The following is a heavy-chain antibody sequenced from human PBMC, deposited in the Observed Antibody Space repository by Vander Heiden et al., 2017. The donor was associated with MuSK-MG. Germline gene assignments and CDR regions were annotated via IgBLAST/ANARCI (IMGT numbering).Heavy chain of an antibody. J-gene: IGHJ4*02. CDR1: GGSFSGYY. Sequence: QVQLQQWGAGLLKPSETLSLTCAVYGGSFSGYYWSWIRQPPGKGLEWIGEINHSGSTNYNPSLKSRVTISVDTSKNQFSLKLSSVTAADTAVYYCARGRWVVVVPAAIIRGYYFDYWGQGTLVTVSS. D-gene: IGHD2-2*01. CDR2: INHSGST. CDR3: ARGRWVVVVPAAIIRGYYFDY. V-gene: IGHV4-34*01.